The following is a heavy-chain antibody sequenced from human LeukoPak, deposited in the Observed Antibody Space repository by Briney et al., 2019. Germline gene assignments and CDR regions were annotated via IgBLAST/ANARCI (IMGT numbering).Heavy chain of an antibody. CDR3: ARNNGMDV. CDR1: GFTFSQYW. J-gene: IGHJ6*02. CDR2: IRQDGHEN. Sequence: GGSLRLSCAASGFTFSQYWMSWVRQAPGKGLEWVANIRQDGHENYYADSVKGRFSISKDNAKNSLYLQMNSLRAEDTALYHCARNNGMDVWGQGTTVIVSS. V-gene: IGHV3-7*03.